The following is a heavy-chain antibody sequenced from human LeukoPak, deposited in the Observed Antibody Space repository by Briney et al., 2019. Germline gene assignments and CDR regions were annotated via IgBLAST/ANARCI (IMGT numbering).Heavy chain of an antibody. J-gene: IGHJ5*02. Sequence: PSETLSLTCAVYGGSFSGYYWSWIRQPPGKGLEWIGEINHSGSTNYNPSLKSRVTISVDTSKNQFSLKLSSVTAADTAVYYCARGGYSYGYSFWFDPWGQGTLVTVSS. V-gene: IGHV4-34*01. CDR1: GGSFSGYY. D-gene: IGHD5-18*01. CDR3: ARGGYSYGYSFWFDP. CDR2: INHSGST.